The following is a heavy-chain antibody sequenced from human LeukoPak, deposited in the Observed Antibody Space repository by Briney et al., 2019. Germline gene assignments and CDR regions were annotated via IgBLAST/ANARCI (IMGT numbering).Heavy chain of an antibody. CDR3: ARTPNSSGWYDASDI. V-gene: IGHV4-59*01. CDR2: IYYSGST. J-gene: IGHJ3*02. D-gene: IGHD6-19*01. Sequence: PSETLSLTCTVSGGSISSYYWSWIRQPPGKGLEWIGYIYYSGSTNYNPSLKSRVTISVDTSKNQFSLKLSSVTAADTAVYYCARTPNSSGWYDASDIWGQGTMVTVSS. CDR1: GGSISSYY.